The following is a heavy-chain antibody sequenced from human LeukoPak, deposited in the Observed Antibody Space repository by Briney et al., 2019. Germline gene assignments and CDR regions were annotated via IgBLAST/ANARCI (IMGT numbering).Heavy chain of an antibody. Sequence: GGSLRLSCAASGFTFSTYAMSWVRQAPGKGLEWVSGISGSGGSTYYADSVKGRFTISRDNSKNTVYVQMNSLRAEDTTVYYCAKDPTTYYDTSGYGRYNWFDPWGQGTLVTVSS. CDR1: GFTFSTYA. V-gene: IGHV3-23*01. J-gene: IGHJ5*02. CDR2: ISGSGGST. D-gene: IGHD3-22*01. CDR3: AKDPTTYYDTSGYGRYNWFDP.